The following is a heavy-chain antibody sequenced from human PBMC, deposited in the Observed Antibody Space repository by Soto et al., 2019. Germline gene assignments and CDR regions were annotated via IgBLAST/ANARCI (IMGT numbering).Heavy chain of an antibody. CDR2: ISAYNGNT. CDR1: GYTFTSYG. Sequence: ASVKVSCKASGYTFTSYGISWVRQAPGQGLEWMGWISAYNGNTNYAQKFQGRVTMTTDTSTSTAYMELRSLRSDDTAVYYCARDRWRDGYDYGRDFWGQGTLVTVSS. J-gene: IGHJ4*02. D-gene: IGHD5-12*01. V-gene: IGHV1-18*01. CDR3: ARDRWRDGYDYGRDF.